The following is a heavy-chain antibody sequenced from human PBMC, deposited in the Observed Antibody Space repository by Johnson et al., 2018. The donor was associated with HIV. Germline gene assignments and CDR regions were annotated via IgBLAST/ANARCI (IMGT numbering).Heavy chain of an antibody. Sequence: QVQLVESGGGVVQPGRSLRLSCAASGFTFSSYGMHWVRQAPGKGLEWVAVISYDGSERYYADSVKGRFTISRDSSKNTLYLQMNSLKAEDTAVYYCVSSGCQRCAFDIWGQGTMVTVSS. J-gene: IGHJ3*02. D-gene: IGHD6-19*01. V-gene: IGHV3-30*03. CDR2: ISYDGSER. CDR3: VSSGCQRCAFDI. CDR1: GFTFSSYG.